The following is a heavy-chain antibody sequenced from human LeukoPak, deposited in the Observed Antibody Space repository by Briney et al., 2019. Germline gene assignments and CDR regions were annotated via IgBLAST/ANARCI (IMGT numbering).Heavy chain of an antibody. V-gene: IGHV3-48*01. Sequence: GGSLRLSCAASGFTFSSYSMNWVRQAPGKGLEWVSYISSSSSTIYYADSVKGQFTISRDNAKNSLYLQMNSLRAEDTAVYYCAREEQLGPFDYWGQGTLVTVSS. J-gene: IGHJ4*02. D-gene: IGHD6-6*01. CDR2: ISSSSSTI. CDR3: AREEQLGPFDY. CDR1: GFTFSSYS.